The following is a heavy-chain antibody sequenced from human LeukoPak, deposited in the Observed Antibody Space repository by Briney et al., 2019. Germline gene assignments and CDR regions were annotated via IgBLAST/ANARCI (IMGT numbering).Heavy chain of an antibody. CDR2: IIPIFGTA. Sequence: ASVKVSCKASGGTFSSYAISWVRQASGQGLEWMGGIIPIFGTANYAQKFQGRVTITADESTSTAYMELSSLRSEDTAVYYCARPDAAVADPHYYYGMDVWGKGTTVTVSS. V-gene: IGHV1-69*13. D-gene: IGHD6-19*01. CDR1: GGTFSSYA. J-gene: IGHJ6*04. CDR3: ARPDAAVADPHYYYGMDV.